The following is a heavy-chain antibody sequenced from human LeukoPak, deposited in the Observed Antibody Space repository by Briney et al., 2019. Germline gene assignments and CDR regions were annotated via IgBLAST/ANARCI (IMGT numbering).Heavy chain of an antibody. CDR2: ISGSGGST. CDR3: AKGGGYFVVVPAAIYY. V-gene: IGHV3-23*01. CDR1: GFTFSSYA. J-gene: IGHJ4*02. Sequence: GGSLRLSCAASGFTFSSYAMSWVRQAPGKGLEWASAISGSGGSTYYADSVKGRFTISRDNSKNTLYLQMNSLRAEDTAVYYCAKGGGYFVVVPAAIYYWGQGTLVTVSS. D-gene: IGHD2-2*01.